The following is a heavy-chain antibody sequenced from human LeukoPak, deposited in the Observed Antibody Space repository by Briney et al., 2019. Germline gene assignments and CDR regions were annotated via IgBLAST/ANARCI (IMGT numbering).Heavy chain of an antibody. CDR2: ISAYNGNT. J-gene: IGHJ5*02. CDR1: GYSFTSYG. CDR3: ARDFLRTGGPFDP. D-gene: IGHD2-8*02. Sequence: GESLKISCKGSGYSFTSYGISWVRQAPGQGLEWMGWISAYNGNTNYAQKLQGRVTMTTDTSTSTAYMELRSLRSDDTAVYYCARDFLRTGGPFDPWGQGTLVTVSS. V-gene: IGHV1-18*01.